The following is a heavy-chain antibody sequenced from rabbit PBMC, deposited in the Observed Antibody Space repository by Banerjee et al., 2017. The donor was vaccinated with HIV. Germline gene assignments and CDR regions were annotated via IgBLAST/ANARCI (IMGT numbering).Heavy chain of an antibody. CDR2: INSDVGST. D-gene: IGHD1-1*01. V-gene: IGHV1S47*01. J-gene: IGHJ4*01. CDR3: GRGGGAYYGL. Sequence: QEQLVESGGGLVQPEGSLTLTCTASGFSFSGGYDMSWVRQAPGKGLEWIAFINSDVGSTWYASWVNGRFTISRSTSLNTVTLQMTTLTAADTATYFCGRGGGAYYGLWGPGTLVTVS. CDR1: GFSFSGGYD.